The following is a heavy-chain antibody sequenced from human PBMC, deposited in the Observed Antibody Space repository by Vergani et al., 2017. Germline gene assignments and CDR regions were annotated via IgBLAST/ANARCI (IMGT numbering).Heavy chain of an antibody. V-gene: IGHV3-48*04. CDR1: GFTFSSYG. Sequence: VQLVESGGGVVQPGRSLRLSCAASGFTFSSYGMHWVRQAPGKGLEWVSYITSDIRTIKYADSVKGRFTISRDNAKNLVFMQMNSLTAEDTGVYYCARSVEGSFDYWGQGALVTVSS. D-gene: IGHD1-1*01. J-gene: IGHJ4*02. CDR2: ITSDIRTI. CDR3: ARSVEGSFDY.